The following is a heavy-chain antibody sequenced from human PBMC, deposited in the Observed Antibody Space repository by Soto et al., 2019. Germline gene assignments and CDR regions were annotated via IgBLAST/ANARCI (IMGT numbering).Heavy chain of an antibody. CDR1: GFTFSSYG. CDR2: IWCDGSNK. Sequence: QVQLVESGGGVVQPGRSLRLSCAASGFTFSSYGMHWVRQAPGKGLEWVAVIWCDGSNKYYADSVKGRFTISRDNSKNTLYLQMNSLRAEDTAVYYCARGDFSDFWSANWFDPWGQGTLVTVSS. J-gene: IGHJ5*02. CDR3: ARGDFSDFWSANWFDP. D-gene: IGHD3-3*01. V-gene: IGHV3-33*01.